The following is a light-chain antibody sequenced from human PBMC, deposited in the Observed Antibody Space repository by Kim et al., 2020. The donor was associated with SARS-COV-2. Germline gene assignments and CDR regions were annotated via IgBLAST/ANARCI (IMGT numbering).Light chain of an antibody. CDR1: QDLRDD. V-gene: IGKV1-17*01. Sequence: SVGDRVTITCRASQDLRDDLGWSQQKPAKAPERLIYAASTLQRGVPSRFSGSGSGTEFTLTISSLQPEDFATYYCLQHNNYPPTFGQGTKVDIK. J-gene: IGKJ1*01. CDR2: AAS. CDR3: LQHNNYPPT.